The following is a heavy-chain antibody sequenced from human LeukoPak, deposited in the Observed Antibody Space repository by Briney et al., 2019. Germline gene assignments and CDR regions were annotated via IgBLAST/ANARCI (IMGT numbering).Heavy chain of an antibody. Sequence: SETLSLTCAVYGGSFSGYYWSWIRQPPGKGLEWIGEINHSGSTNYNPSLKSRVTISVDTSKNQFSLKLSSVTAADTAVYYCARINSSGWYRGRYYFDYWGQGTLVTVSS. D-gene: IGHD6-19*01. CDR1: GGSFSGYY. V-gene: IGHV4-34*01. J-gene: IGHJ4*02. CDR2: INHSGST. CDR3: ARINSSGWYRGRYYFDY.